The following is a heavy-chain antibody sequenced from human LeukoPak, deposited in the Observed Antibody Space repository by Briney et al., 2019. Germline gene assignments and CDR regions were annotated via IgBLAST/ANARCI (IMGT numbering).Heavy chain of an antibody. Sequence: GGSLRLSCAASGFTFSSYEMNWVRQAPGKGLEWVSSISGGSSATFYADSVKGRFTISRDNAKNSLFLQMYSLRVEDTAVYYCARGRASGSYYYDYWGQGTLVTVSS. D-gene: IGHD1-26*01. CDR2: ISGGSSAT. V-gene: IGHV3-48*03. J-gene: IGHJ4*02. CDR1: GFTFSSYE. CDR3: ARGRASGSYYYDY.